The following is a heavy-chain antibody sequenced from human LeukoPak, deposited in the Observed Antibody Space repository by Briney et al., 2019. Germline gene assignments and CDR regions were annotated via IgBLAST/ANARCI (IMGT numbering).Heavy chain of an antibody. V-gene: IGHV7-4-1*02. Sequence: ASVKVSCKASGYTFTSYSMNWVRQAPAQGLDWMGLINTNTGNQTYAHGFTGRFVFSLDTSVRTASLQINSLKAEDDDVYYFARDMTFFFDYWGQGTLVTVSS. CDR3: ARDMTFFFDY. J-gene: IGHJ4*01. CDR2: INTNTGNQ. D-gene: IGHD2/OR15-2a*01. CDR1: GYTFTSYS.